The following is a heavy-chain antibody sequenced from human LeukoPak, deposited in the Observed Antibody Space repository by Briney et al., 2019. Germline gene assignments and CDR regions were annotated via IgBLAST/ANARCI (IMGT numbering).Heavy chain of an antibody. Sequence: PGGSLRLSCAASGFTFSSYGMHWVRQAPGKGLEWVAFIRYDGSNKYYADSVKGRFTISRDNSKNTLYLQMNSLRAEDTAVYYCARGGPGSSTSCPDYWGQGTLVTVSS. V-gene: IGHV3-30*02. CDR3: ARGGPGSSTSCPDY. CDR1: GFTFSSYG. J-gene: IGHJ4*02. D-gene: IGHD2-2*01. CDR2: IRYDGSNK.